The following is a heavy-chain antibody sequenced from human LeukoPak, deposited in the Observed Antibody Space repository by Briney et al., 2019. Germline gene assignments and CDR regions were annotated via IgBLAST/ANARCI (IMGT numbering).Heavy chain of an antibody. Sequence: GGSLRLSCAASGFTFSSYGMHWVRQAPGKGLEWVAVISYDGSNKYYADSVKGRFTISRDNSKNTLYLQMNSLRAEDTAVYYCANFGDRDMTTVTTKAFDYWGQGTLVTVSS. CDR1: GFTFSSYG. CDR2: ISYDGSNK. J-gene: IGHJ4*02. CDR3: ANFGDRDMTTVTTKAFDY. D-gene: IGHD4-17*01. V-gene: IGHV3-30*18.